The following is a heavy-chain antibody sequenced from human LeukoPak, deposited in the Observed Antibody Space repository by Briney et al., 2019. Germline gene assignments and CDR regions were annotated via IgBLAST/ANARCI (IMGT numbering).Heavy chain of an antibody. CDR2: IKEDGSEK. D-gene: IGHD3-3*01. J-gene: IGHJ5*02. CDR3: ARGVGWFDP. V-gene: IGHV3-7*01. Sequence: PGGSLRLSCAGSGFSLTSHWMSWVRQAPAKGLEWVANIKEDGSEKYYVDSVKGRFTISRDNAKNSLSLQMNSLRAEDTAVYYCARGVGWFDPWGQGTLVTVSS. CDR1: GFSLTSHW.